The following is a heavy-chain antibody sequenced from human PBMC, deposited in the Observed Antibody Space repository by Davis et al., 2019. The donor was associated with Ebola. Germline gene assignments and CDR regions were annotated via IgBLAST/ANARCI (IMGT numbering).Heavy chain of an antibody. V-gene: IGHV3-33*03. CDR1: GFTFSSYG. D-gene: IGHD3-22*01. J-gene: IGHJ6*02. Sequence: GESLKISCAASGFTFSSYGMHWVRQAPGKGLEWVAVIWYDGSNKYYADSVKGRFTISRDNAKNTLYLQMNSLRAEDTAVYYCASLARPYYYDSSGYSYYYYGMDVWGQGTTVTVSS. CDR3: ASLARPYYYDSSGYSYYYYGMDV. CDR2: IWYDGSNK.